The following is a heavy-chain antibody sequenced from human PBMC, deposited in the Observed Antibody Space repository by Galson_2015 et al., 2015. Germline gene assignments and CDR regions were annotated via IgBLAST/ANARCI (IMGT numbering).Heavy chain of an antibody. Sequence: SLRLSCAASGFTFRTYWMHWVRQAPGKGLVWVSRINGDGSSTIYADSVKGRFTISRDNAKNTLYLQMNSLRAEDTAVYCCARDRGGYDLWGQGTLVTVSS. CDR2: INGDGSST. CDR3: ARDRGGYDL. D-gene: IGHD5-12*01. CDR1: GFTFRTYW. V-gene: IGHV3-74*01. J-gene: IGHJ4*02.